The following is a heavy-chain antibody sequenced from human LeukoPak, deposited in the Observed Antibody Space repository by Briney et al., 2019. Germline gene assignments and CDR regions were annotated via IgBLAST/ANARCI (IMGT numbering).Heavy chain of an antibody. CDR3: VSHPSTYFDY. Sequence: NTSETLSLTCTVSGGSISSSSYYWGWIRQPPGKGLEWIGSIYYSGSTYYNPSLKSRVTISVDTSKNQFSLKLSSVTAADTAVYYCVSHPSTYFDYWGQGTLVTVSS. V-gene: IGHV4-39*07. D-gene: IGHD5/OR15-5a*01. CDR1: GGSISSSSYY. J-gene: IGHJ4*02. CDR2: IYYSGST.